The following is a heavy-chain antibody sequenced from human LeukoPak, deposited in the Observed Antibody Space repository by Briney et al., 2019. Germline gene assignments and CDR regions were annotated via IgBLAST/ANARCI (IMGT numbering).Heavy chain of an antibody. CDR3: ARPDYGDDDSSGTHD. D-gene: IGHD4-17*01. CDR1: GYTFIDSY. CDR2: INPNNGDT. Sequence: ASVKVSCKTSGYTFIDSYIHWVRQAPGQGLEWMGWINPNNGDTIYAQKFQDRVKMTRDPSITTAYMELTKLRSDDAAVYYCARPDYGDDDSSGTHDWGQGTLVTVSS. V-gene: IGHV1-2*02. J-gene: IGHJ4*02.